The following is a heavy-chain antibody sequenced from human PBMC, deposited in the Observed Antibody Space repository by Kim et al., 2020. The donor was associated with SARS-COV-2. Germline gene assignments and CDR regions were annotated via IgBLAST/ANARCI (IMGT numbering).Heavy chain of an antibody. D-gene: IGHD3-10*01. CDR1: GFTFSNAW. V-gene: IGHV3-15*01. CDR2: IKSKTDGGTT. Sequence: GGSLRLSCAASGFTFSNAWMSWVRQAPGKGLEWVGRIKSKTDGGTTDYAAPVKGRFTISRDDSKNTLYLQMNSLKTEDTAVYYCTTDQSPILLWFGELLGDDAFDIWGQGTMVTVSS. J-gene: IGHJ3*02. CDR3: TTDQSPILLWFGELLGDDAFDI.